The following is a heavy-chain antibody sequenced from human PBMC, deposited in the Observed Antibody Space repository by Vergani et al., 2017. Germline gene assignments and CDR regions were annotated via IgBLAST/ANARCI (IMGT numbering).Heavy chain of an antibody. CDR2: IHYSLNS. Sequence: QVQLEESGPGLVKPSETLSLTCTVSGGSFNTYFWSWIRQPPGKGLEWIGYIHYSLNSNYNPTLKSRVTISVDMSKNQFSLKLTSVTAADTAIYYYAGDSHGWQRVDYWGEGTLVAVSA. CDR1: GGSFNTYF. V-gene: IGHV4-59*01. J-gene: IGHJ4*02. CDR3: AGDSHGWQRVDY. D-gene: IGHD6-19*01.